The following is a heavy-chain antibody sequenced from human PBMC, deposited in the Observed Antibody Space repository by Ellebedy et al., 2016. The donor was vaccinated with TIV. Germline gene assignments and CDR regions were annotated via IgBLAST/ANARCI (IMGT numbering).Heavy chain of an antibody. CDR2: IIPMYGST. V-gene: IGHV1-69*13. D-gene: IGHD6-13*01. CDR3: ARRIEAVGPTWLDP. Sequence: SVKVSCKASGGSFNNYGLSWVRQAPGQGLEWMGGIIPMYGSTKYIQKFQGRVTFTADESTNTAYMELSGLTSEDTAVYYCARRIEAVGPTWLDPWGQGTLVAVSS. CDR1: GGSFNNYG. J-gene: IGHJ5*02.